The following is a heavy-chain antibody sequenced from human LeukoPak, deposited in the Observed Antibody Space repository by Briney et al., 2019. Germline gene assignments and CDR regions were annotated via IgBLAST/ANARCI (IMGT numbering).Heavy chain of an antibody. J-gene: IGHJ4*02. CDR3: ARASVDIEATTRFDY. CDR2: IYTSGST. Sequence: SETLSLTCTVSGGSISSGSYYWSWIRQPAGKGLEWIGRIYTSGSTNYNPSLKSRVTISVDTSKNQFSLKLSSVTAADTAVYYCARASVDIEATTRFDYWGQGTLVTVSS. D-gene: IGHD5-12*01. CDR1: GGSISSGSYY. V-gene: IGHV4-61*02.